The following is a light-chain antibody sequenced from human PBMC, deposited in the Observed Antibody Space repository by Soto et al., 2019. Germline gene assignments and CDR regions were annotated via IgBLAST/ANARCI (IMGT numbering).Light chain of an antibody. V-gene: IGKV1-5*01. J-gene: IGKJ1*01. CDR2: DAS. Sequence: DIQMTQSPSTLSASVGDRVTITCRASQSISSWLAWYQQKPGKAPKVLIRDASTLEGGVSSRFSGGGSGTEFTLTITSLQPDDFATYYCQEYTTFSRTFGQGTKV. CDR1: QSISSW. CDR3: QEYTTFSRT.